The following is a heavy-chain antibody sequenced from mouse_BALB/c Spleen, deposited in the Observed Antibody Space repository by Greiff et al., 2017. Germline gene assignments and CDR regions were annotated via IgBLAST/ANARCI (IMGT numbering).Heavy chain of an antibody. CDR3: ARVHLRAMDY. V-gene: IGHV2-2*02. D-gene: IGHD1-2*01. J-gene: IGHJ4*01. CDR1: GFSLTSYG. CDR2: IWSGGST. Sequence: VQLVESGPGLVQPSQSLSITCTVSGFSLTSYGVHWVRQSPGKGLEWLGVIWSGGSTDYNAAFISRLSISKDNSKSQVFFKMNSLQANDTAIYYCARVHLRAMDYWGQGTSVTVSS.